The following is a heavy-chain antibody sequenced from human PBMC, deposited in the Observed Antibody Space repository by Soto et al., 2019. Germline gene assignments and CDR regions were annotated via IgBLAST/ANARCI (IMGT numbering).Heavy chain of an antibody. V-gene: IGHV4-34*01. CDR3: ARGVLEAILGGVGA. CDR2: INHSGNT. CDR1: GGSFSAYY. Sequence: SETLSLTCAVYGGSFSAYYWSWIRHPPGKGLEWIGEINHSGNTNYNPSLKSRVTILVDRSKNQFSLKLSSVTAADTAVYYCARGVLEAILGGVGAWGKGTRVTV. J-gene: IGHJ6*03. D-gene: IGHD3-3*02.